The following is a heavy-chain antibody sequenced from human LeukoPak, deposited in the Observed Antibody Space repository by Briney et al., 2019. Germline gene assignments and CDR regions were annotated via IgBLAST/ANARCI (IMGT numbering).Heavy chain of an antibody. V-gene: IGHV4-31*03. CDR2: IYYSGST. CDR3: ARAPEVLLAGFDY. D-gene: IGHD2-15*01. CDR1: GGSISSGGYY. Sequence: SQTLSLTCTVSGGSISSGGYYWSWIRQHPGKGLKWIGYIYYSGSTYYTPVLKGRVTISVDTSKNQFSLKLSSVTAADTAVYYCARAPEVLLAGFDYWGQGTLVTVSS. J-gene: IGHJ4*02.